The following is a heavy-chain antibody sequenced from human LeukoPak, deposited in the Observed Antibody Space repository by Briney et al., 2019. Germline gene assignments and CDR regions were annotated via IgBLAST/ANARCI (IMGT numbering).Heavy chain of an antibody. Sequence: GGPVRLPCAASGFNFKAYNMNCIRQAPGKGLECVSSISSSTNYIYYAHSLRGRFTIHRDNAKNSLYLQMNSLGVEDTAVYYCGRDRGYSDCYDLDDWGQGTLITVSS. CDR1: GFNFKAYN. CDR2: ISSSTNYI. D-gene: IGHD5-12*01. J-gene: IGHJ4*01. V-gene: IGHV3-21*01. CDR3: GRDRGYSDCYDLDD.